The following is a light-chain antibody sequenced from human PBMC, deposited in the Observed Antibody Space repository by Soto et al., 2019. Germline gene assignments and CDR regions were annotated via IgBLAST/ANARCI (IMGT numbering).Light chain of an antibody. CDR1: RSDIGAYNF. CDR2: DVN. Sequence: QSALTQPASVSGSPGQSITISCTGTRSDIGAYNFVSWYQQHPGKAPKLILYDVNIRPSGVSYRFSGSNSGNTASLTISGLQAEDEADYYCTSWTTSTTMIFGGGTKLTVL. CDR3: TSWTTSTTMI. V-gene: IGLV2-14*03. J-gene: IGLJ2*01.